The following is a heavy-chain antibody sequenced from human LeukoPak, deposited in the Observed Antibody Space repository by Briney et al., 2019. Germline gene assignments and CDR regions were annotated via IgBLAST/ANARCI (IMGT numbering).Heavy chain of an antibody. CDR2: ISSSGSTI. V-gene: IGHV3-48*03. J-gene: IGHJ4*02. CDR3: ARAPYDTSGPY. D-gene: IGHD3-22*01. CDR1: GFTFSSYE. Sequence: GGSLRLSCAASGFTFSSYEMNWVRQAPGKGLEWVSYISSSGSTIYYADSVKGRFTISRDNAKNSLYLQMNSLRAEDTAVYYCARAPYDTSGPYWGQGTLVTVSS.